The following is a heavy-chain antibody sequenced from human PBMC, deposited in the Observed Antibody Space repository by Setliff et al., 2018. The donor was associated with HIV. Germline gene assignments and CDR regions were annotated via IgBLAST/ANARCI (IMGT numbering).Heavy chain of an antibody. Sequence: PGGSLRLSCAAPGFTFSSSWMSWVRQAPGKGLEWVANINEDGSDKYYMDSVKGRFTISRDNANNSLYLQMNSLRAEDTAVYYCARSTFFGVVIGWYYFDYWGQGALVTVSS. CDR1: GFTFSSSW. CDR3: ARSTFFGVVIGWYYFDY. CDR2: INEDGSDK. D-gene: IGHD3-3*01. J-gene: IGHJ4*02. V-gene: IGHV3-7*01.